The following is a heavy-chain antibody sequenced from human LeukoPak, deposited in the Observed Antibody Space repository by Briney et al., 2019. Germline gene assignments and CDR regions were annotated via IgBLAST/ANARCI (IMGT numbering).Heavy chain of an antibody. CDR3: AREQAYWFGP. CDR2: IYPAGTT. Sequence: GGSLRLSCAASGFTVTNSYMTRVRHAPGKGLDWVSFIYPAGTTSYADSVKGRFTISRDSSKNTLHLQMNSLRADDTAVYYCAREQAYWFGPWGQGSLVTVSS. J-gene: IGHJ5*02. D-gene: IGHD2-21*01. CDR1: GFTVTNSY. V-gene: IGHV3-53*01.